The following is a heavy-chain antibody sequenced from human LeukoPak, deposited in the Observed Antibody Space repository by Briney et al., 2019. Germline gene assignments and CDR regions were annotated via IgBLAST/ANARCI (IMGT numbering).Heavy chain of an antibody. D-gene: IGHD3-10*01. CDR3: ARGITMVRGVTYFDY. CDR1: DGSISGFY. Sequence: PSETLSLTCTVSDGSISGFYWSWIRQPPGKGLEWIGYIYYSGSTNYNPSLKSRVTISVDTSKNQFSLKLSFVTAADTAVYYCARGITMVRGVTYFDYWGQGTLVTVSS. CDR2: IYYSGST. V-gene: IGHV4-59*01. J-gene: IGHJ4*02.